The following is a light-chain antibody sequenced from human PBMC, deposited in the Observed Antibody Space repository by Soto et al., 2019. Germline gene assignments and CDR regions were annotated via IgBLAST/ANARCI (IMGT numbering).Light chain of an antibody. J-gene: IGKJ1*01. V-gene: IGKV3-20*01. CDR2: GAS. CDR3: QQYGGSRWT. Sequence: EIVLMRSPGTLSVSPGKRATLSCRASQSVSSTYLAWYQQKPGQAPRLLIYGASNRATGIPDRFSGSGSGTDVTLTISRLEPEDFAVYYCQQYGGSRWTFGQGTRVDI. CDR1: QSVSSTY.